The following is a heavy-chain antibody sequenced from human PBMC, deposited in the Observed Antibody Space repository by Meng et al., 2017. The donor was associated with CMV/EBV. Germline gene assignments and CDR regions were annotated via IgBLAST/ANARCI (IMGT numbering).Heavy chain of an antibody. Sequence: GGSLRLSCAASGFTFSSYWMHWVRQAPGKGLLWVSRISTDGNSATYADSVKGRFTISGDNAKNTLYLQMSNLRAEDTAVYYCAAGFNRADYWGQGTLVTVSS. V-gene: IGHV3-74*01. CDR3: AAGFNRADY. CDR2: ISTDGNSA. J-gene: IGHJ4*02. CDR1: GFTFSSYW. D-gene: IGHD1-14*01.